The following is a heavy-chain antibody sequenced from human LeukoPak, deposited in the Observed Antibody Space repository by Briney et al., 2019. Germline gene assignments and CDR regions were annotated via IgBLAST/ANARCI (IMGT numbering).Heavy chain of an antibody. CDR3: ARTTEGYCRGGSCYYYYYYMDV. CDR1: GGSISIYY. J-gene: IGHJ6*03. CDR2: IYYSGST. V-gene: IGHV4-59*01. D-gene: IGHD2-15*01. Sequence: PSEILSLTFTVSGGSISIYYWSWIQEPPGKSLVWVGYIYYSGSTNYNPSLKSRVTISVDTSKNQFSLKLSSVTAADTAVYYCARTTEGYCRGGSCYYYYYYMDVWGKGTTVTVSS.